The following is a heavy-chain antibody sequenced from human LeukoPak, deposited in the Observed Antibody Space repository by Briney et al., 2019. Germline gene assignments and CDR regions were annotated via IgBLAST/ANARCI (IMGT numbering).Heavy chain of an antibody. CDR1: GFTFSSYR. V-gene: IGHV3-74*01. Sequence: GGSLRLSCAASGFTFSSYRMHWVRQAPGKGLVRVSRIKSDGSTNYADSVKGRFTISRDNAKHTVSLQMNSLRAEDTGVYYCARAPSEIGGYYPEYFRHWGQGPLVTVSS. CDR3: ARAPSEIGGYYPEYFRH. J-gene: IGHJ1*01. D-gene: IGHD3-22*01. CDR2: IKSDGST.